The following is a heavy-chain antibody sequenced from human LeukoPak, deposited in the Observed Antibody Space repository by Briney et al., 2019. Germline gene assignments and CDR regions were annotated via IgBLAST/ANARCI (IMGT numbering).Heavy chain of an antibody. CDR2: IYYSGST. CDR3: ACGYYDILTGYLPPYYFDY. Sequence: SQTLSLTCTVSGGSISSGGYYWTWIRQHPGEGLEWIGYIYYSGSTYYNPSLKSRVSISVDTSKNQFSLKLSSVTAADTAVYYCACGYYDILTGYLPPYYFDYWGQGTLVTVSS. D-gene: IGHD3-9*01. J-gene: IGHJ4*02. CDR1: GGSISSGGYY. V-gene: IGHV4-31*03.